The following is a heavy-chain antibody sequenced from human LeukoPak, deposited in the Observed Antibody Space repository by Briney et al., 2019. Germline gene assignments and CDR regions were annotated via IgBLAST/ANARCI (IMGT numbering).Heavy chain of an antibody. J-gene: IGHJ6*03. V-gene: IGHV1-69*13. CDR3: ARGPVRGVIIGPYYYMDV. D-gene: IGHD3-10*01. Sequence: SVKVSCKASGGTFSSYAISWVRQAPGQGLEWMGGIIPIFGTANYAQKFQGRVTITADESTSTAYMELSSLRSEDTAVYYCARGPVRGVIIGPYYYMDVWGKGTTVTISS. CDR1: GGTFSSYA. CDR2: IIPIFGTA.